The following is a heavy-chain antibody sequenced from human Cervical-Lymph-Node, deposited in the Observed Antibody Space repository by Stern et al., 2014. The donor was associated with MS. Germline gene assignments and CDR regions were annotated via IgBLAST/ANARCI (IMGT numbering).Heavy chain of an antibody. V-gene: IGHV1-69*06. J-gene: IGHJ4*02. Sequence: VQLVESGAEVRQPGSSVRLSCKASGCSLNNYAMNWVRQATGPGLVWMGEITPMFATANQTQHFQGGVTFSADKFTHTAFLDLSSLTSGDTAVYYCVLQTLGATYWGQGTLVTVSS. CDR2: ITPMFATA. CDR1: GCSLNNYA. CDR3: VLQTLGATY. D-gene: IGHD3-10*01.